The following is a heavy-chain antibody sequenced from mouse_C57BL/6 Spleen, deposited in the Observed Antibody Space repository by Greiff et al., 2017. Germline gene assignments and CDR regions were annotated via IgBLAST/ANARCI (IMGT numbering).Heavy chain of an antibody. CDR2: ISDGGSYT. Sequence: EVQLQQSGGGLVKPGGSLKLSCAASGFTFSSYAMSWVRQTPEKRLEWVATISDGGSYTYYPDNVKGRFTISRDNAKNNLYLQMSHLKSEDTAMDYCARSLLLPAWFAYWGQGTLVTVSA. V-gene: IGHV5-4*01. J-gene: IGHJ3*01. CDR1: GFTFSSYA. CDR3: ARSLLLPAWFAY. D-gene: IGHD1-1*01.